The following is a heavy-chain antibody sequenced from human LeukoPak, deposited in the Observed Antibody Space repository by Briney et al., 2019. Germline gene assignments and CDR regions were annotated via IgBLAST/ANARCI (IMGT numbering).Heavy chain of an antibody. CDR3: AKTGDFDY. V-gene: IGHV3-30*18. J-gene: IGHJ4*02. Sequence: GRSLRLSCAASGFTFSSYSMNWVRQAPGKGLEWVAVISYDGSNKYYADSVKGRFTISRDNSKNTLYLQMNSLRAEDTAVYYCAKTGDFDYWGQGTLVTVSS. D-gene: IGHD1-26*01. CDR2: ISYDGSNK. CDR1: GFTFSSYS.